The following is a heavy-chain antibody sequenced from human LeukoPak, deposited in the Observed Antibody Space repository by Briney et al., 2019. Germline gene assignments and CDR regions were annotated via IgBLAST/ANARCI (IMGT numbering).Heavy chain of an antibody. CDR2: VHYSGTT. V-gene: IGHV4-30-4*01. J-gene: IGHJ5*02. CDR1: GGSINSGDKY. D-gene: IGHD6-13*01. Sequence: SETLSLTCTVSGGSINSGDKYWSWIRQPPGKGLEWIGYVHYSGTTHYNPSLKSRLTISLDTSKNQFSLKLSSVTAADTAVYYCARDWQLASWGQGTLVTVSS. CDR3: ARDWQLAS.